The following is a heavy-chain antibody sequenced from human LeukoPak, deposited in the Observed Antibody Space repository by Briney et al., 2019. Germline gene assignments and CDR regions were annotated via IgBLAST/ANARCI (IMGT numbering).Heavy chain of an antibody. CDR2: IYYSGST. D-gene: IGHD2-15*01. CDR1: GGSISSYY. CDR3: ASGALCSGGSCFDY. Sequence: SETLSLTCTVSGGSISSYYWSWIRQPPGKGLEWIGYIYYSGSTNYNPSLKSRVTISVDTSKNQFSLKLSSVTAADTAAYYCASGALCSGGSCFDYWGQGTLVTVSS. J-gene: IGHJ4*02. V-gene: IGHV4-59*01.